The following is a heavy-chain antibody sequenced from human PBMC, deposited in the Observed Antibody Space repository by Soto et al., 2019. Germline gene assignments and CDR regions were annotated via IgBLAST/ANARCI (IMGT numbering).Heavy chain of an antibody. V-gene: IGHV3-23*01. Sequence: GGSLRLSCAASGFTFSSYAMSWVRQTPGKGLVWVSAVSGNGGTTYYADSVKGRFTISRDNSKNRMYLQMNSLRAEDTAVYYCAKLPRYCSGSSCYAGYFDYWGKGNLVTVSS. CDR1: GFTFSSYA. J-gene: IGHJ4*02. CDR3: AKLPRYCSGSSCYAGYFDY. D-gene: IGHD2-2*01. CDR2: VSGNGGTT.